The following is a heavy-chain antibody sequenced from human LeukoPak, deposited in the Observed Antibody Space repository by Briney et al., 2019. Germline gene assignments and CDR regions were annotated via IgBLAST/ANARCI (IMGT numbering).Heavy chain of an antibody. CDR2: ISSSGSTI. J-gene: IGHJ4*02. D-gene: IGHD2-8*01. CDR1: GFIFSDYY. V-gene: IGHV3-11*01. CDR3: ARDKWDFGMLQMVYVLDY. Sequence: PGGSLRLSCAASGFIFSDYYMSWIRQAPGKGLEWVSYISSSGSTIYYADSVKGRFTISRDNAKNSLYLQMNSLRAEDTAVYYCARDKWDFGMLQMVYVLDYWGQGTLVTVSS.